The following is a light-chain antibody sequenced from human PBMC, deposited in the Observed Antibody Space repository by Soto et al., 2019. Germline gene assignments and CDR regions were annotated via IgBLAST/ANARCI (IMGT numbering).Light chain of an antibody. V-gene: IGKV3-15*01. CDR1: QTVSSN. J-gene: IGKJ1*01. CDR2: GAS. Sequence: EIVMTQSPDTLSVSPGERATLSCSASQTVSSNLAWYQQKPGQAPRLLIYGASTRATGIPARFSGSGSGREFTLTISSLQSEDFAVYYCQQYDNWPPWAFGQGTKVEVK. CDR3: QQYDNWPPWA.